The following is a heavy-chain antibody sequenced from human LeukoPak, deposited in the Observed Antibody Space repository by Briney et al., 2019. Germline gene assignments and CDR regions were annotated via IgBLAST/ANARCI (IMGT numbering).Heavy chain of an antibody. V-gene: IGHV4-34*01. CDR1: GGSFSGYY. CDR3: ARGGRQQLATPFDY. J-gene: IGHJ4*02. D-gene: IGHD6-13*01. Sequence: SETLSLTCAVYGGSFSGYYWSWIRQPPGTGLEWIGEINHSGSTNYNPSLKSRVTISVDTSKNQFSLKLSSVTAADTAVYYCARGGRQQLATPFDYWGQGTLVTVSS. CDR2: INHSGST.